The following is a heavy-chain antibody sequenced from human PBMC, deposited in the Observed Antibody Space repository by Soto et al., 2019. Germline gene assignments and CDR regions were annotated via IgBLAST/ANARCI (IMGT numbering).Heavy chain of an antibody. V-gene: IGHV1-69*01. D-gene: IGHD2-2*01. CDR3: ARDHPSGDYPADYYYYGIDV. Sequence: QVQLVQSGAEVKKPGSSVKVSCKASGGTFSSYAISWVRQAPGQGLEWMGGIIPIFGTANYAQKFQGRVTITADESTSTAYMELSRLRSEDTAVYYCARDHPSGDYPADYYYYGIDVGGQGTTVTVSS. CDR1: GGTFSSYA. J-gene: IGHJ6*02. CDR2: IIPIFGTA.